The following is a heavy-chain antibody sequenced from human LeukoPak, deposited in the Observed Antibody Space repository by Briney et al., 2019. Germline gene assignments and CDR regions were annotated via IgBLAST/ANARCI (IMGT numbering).Heavy chain of an antibody. CDR1: GYSFTSYW. V-gene: IGHV5-51*01. D-gene: IGHD2-2*01. Sequence: GESLKISCKGSGYSFTSYWIGWVRQMPGKGLEWMGTIYPGDSDTRYSPSFQGQVTISAEKSTSTAYLQWSSLKASDTAMYYCARLGQNCSSSSCHDYWGQGTLVTVSS. J-gene: IGHJ4*02. CDR2: IYPGDSDT. CDR3: ARLGQNCSSSSCHDY.